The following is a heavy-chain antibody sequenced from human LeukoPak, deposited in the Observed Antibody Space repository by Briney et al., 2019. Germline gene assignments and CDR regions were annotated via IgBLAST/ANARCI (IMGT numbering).Heavy chain of an antibody. CDR1: GFSFSKYW. J-gene: IGHJ5*01. D-gene: IGHD6-13*01. V-gene: IGHV3-7*03. CDR2: ISQDGSQK. CDR3: ARFKVVAEAGKSWFDP. Sequence: PGGSLRLSCAASGFSFSKYWMNWVRQAPGKGLEWVATISQDGSQKYLADFVKGRFTISRDNARNSLYLQMSSLRGDDTAVYYCARFKVVAEAGKSWFDPWGQGTRVTVTS.